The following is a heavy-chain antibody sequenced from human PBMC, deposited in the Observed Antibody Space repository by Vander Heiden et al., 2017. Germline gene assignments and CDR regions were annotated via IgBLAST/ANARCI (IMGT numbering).Heavy chain of an antibody. V-gene: IGHV3-33*01. CDR3: ARDFRQRYTVTIDY. CDR2: IWYDGSNK. J-gene: IGHJ4*02. CDR1: GFTFSSYG. D-gene: IGHD4-4*01. Sequence: QGQLVESGGAVVQPGRSLRLSCAAAGFTFSSYGMHWVRQAQGKGLEWVAVIWYDGSNKYYADSVKGRFTISRDNSKNTLYLQMNSLRAEDTAVYYCARDFRQRYTVTIDYWGQGTLVTVSS.